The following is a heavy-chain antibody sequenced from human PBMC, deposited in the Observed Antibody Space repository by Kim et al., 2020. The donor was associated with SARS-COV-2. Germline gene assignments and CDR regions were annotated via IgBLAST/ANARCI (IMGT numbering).Heavy chain of an antibody. Sequence: GGSLRLSCAASGFTFDDYAMHWVRQAPGKGLEWVSGISWNSGSIGYVDSVKGRFTISRDNAKNSLYLQMNSLRAEDTALYYCAKDMEARSYYYYYGMDVWGQGTTVTVSS. CDR2: ISWNSGSI. CDR3: AKDMEARSYYYYYGMDV. J-gene: IGHJ6*02. V-gene: IGHV3-9*01. CDR1: GFTFDDYA. D-gene: IGHD1-1*01.